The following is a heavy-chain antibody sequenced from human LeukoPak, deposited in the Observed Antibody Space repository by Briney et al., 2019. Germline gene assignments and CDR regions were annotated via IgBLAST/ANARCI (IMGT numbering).Heavy chain of an antibody. D-gene: IGHD2-2*01. CDR3: ARENCSSTSCYEEGGFDY. CDR1: GGSISSSSYY. CDR2: ISSSGSTI. J-gene: IGHJ4*02. Sequence: LSLTCTVSGGSISSSSYYWDWIRQAPGKGLEWVSYISSSGSTIYYADSVKGRFTISRDNAKNSLYLQMNSLRAEDTAVYYCARENCSSTSCYEEGGFDYWGQGTLVTVSS. V-gene: IGHV3-11*01.